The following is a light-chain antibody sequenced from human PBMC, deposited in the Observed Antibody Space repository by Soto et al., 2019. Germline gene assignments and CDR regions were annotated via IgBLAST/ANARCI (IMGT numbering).Light chain of an antibody. Sequence: EIVMTQSPATLSVSPGERATLSCRASQSVSSNLDWYQQKPGQAPRLLIYGASTQATGIPARFSGSGSGTEFTLTISSLQSEDFAVYYCQQYNNWPPWTFGQGTKVEIK. CDR1: QSVSSN. J-gene: IGKJ1*01. CDR3: QQYNNWPPWT. CDR2: GAS. V-gene: IGKV3-15*01.